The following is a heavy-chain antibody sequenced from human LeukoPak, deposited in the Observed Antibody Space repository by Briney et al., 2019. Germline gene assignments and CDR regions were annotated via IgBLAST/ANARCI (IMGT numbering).Heavy chain of an antibody. CDR2: INHSGSS. J-gene: IGHJ5*02. CDR3: APRGDIEHSYVYGKWFDP. V-gene: IGHV4-34*01. Sequence: SETLSLTCAAYGGSFSAYYWTWIRQPPGKGLEWIGEINHSGSSNYNSSLRSRVTISVDTSYKQFSLRLSSVTAADTAVYYCAPRGDIEHSYVYGKWFDPWGQGTRVTVSS. CDR1: GGSFSAYY. D-gene: IGHD5-18*01.